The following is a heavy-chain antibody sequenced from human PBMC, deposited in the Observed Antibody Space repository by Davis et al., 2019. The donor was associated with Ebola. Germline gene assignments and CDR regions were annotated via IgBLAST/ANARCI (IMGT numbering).Heavy chain of an antibody. V-gene: IGHV3-30*18. J-gene: IGHJ4*02. D-gene: IGHD6-19*01. CDR2: ISYDGSNK. CDR1: GFTFSSYG. CDR3: AKVRYSSGWYVDDYFDY. Sequence: GESLKISCAASGFTFSSYGMHWVRQAPGKGLEWVAVISYDGSNKYYADSVKGRFTISRDNSKNTLYLQMNSLRAEDTAVYYCAKVRYSSGWYVDDYFDYWGQGTLVTVSS.